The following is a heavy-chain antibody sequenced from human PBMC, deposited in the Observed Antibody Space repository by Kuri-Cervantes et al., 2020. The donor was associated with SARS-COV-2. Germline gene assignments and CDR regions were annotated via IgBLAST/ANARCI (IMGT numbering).Heavy chain of an antibody. CDR3: ARGLGLVTAITTYIFDS. CDR2: INHSGST. V-gene: IGHV4-34*01. CDR1: GGSLSGYY. J-gene: IGHJ4*02. D-gene: IGHD2-21*02. Sequence: SETLSLTCAVYGGSLSGYYWSWIRQSPGKGLEWIGEINHSGSTNCNPSLKSRVTISIDTSKNQFSLKLTSLTAADTAVYYCARGLGLVTAITTYIFDSWGQGSLVTVSS.